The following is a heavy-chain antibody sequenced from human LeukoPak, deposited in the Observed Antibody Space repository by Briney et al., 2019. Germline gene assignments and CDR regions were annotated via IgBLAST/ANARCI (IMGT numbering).Heavy chain of an antibody. CDR1: GGSISSGGYS. CDR3: ARWSSGWYDFDY. V-gene: IGHV4-30-2*01. CDR2: IYHSGST. Sequence: NASETLSLTCAVSGGSISSGGYSWSWIRQPPGKGLEWIGYIYHSGSTYYNPSLKSRVTISVDRSKNQFSLKLSSVTAADTAVYYCARWSSGWYDFDYWGQGTLVTVSS. J-gene: IGHJ4*02. D-gene: IGHD6-19*01.